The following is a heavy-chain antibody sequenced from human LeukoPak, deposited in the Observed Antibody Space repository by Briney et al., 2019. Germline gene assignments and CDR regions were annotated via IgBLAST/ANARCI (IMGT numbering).Heavy chain of an antibody. V-gene: IGHV1-2*02. D-gene: IGHD1-26*01. CDR2: IHPDSGGT. CDR3: ARVSSGSYSNFEY. Sequence: ASVKVSCKASGYTFTDYYMHWVRQAPGEGLELMGWIHPDSGGTDYAQKFQGRVTLTRDASINTAYMELSRLRSDDAAMYFCARVSSGSYSNFEYWGQGTLVTVSS. J-gene: IGHJ4*02. CDR1: GYTFTDYY.